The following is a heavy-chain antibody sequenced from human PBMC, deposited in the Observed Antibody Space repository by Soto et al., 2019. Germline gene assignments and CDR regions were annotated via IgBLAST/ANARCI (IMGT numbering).Heavy chain of an antibody. CDR3: AMGGVITTFHINYYYSGMDV. CDR1: GGTFSNYA. CDR2: VIPLFGAA. Sequence: QVQLVQSGAEVKKPGSSVKVSCKASGGTFSNYAISWVRQAPGQGLEWMGGVIPLFGAANYAQKFQGRVTITADKSSSIAYMELRSLRSEDTAVFYCAMGGVITTFHINYYYSGMDVWGPGTTVTVSS. J-gene: IGHJ6*02. V-gene: IGHV1-69*06. D-gene: IGHD3-22*01.